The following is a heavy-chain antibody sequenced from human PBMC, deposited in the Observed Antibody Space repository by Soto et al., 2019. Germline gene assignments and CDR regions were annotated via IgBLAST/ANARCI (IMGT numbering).Heavy chain of an antibody. CDR1: GGSISSSSYY. CDR3: AGFTITIFGVVTSY. J-gene: IGHJ4*02. V-gene: IGHV4-39*01. D-gene: IGHD3-3*01. Sequence: SETLSLTCTVSGGSISSSSYYWGWIRQPPGKGLEWIGSIYYSGSTYYNPSLKSRVTISVDTSKNQFSLKLSSVTAADTAVCYCAGFTITIFGVVTSYWGQGTLVTVSS. CDR2: IYYSGST.